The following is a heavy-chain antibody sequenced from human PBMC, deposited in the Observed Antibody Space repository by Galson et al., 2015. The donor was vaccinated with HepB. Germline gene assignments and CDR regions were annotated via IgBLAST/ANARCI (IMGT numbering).Heavy chain of an antibody. V-gene: IGHV4-61*02. D-gene: IGHD3-22*01. CDR2: IYTSGST. CDR3: ARGGYYDSSGYYSSVHHNWFDP. Sequence: TLSLTCTVSGGSISSGSYYWSWIRQPAGKGLEWIGRIYTSGSTNYNPSLKSRVTMSVDTSKNQFSLKLSSVTAADTAVYYCARGGYYDSSGYYSSVHHNWFDPWGQGTLVTVSS. J-gene: IGHJ5*02. CDR1: GGSISSGSYY.